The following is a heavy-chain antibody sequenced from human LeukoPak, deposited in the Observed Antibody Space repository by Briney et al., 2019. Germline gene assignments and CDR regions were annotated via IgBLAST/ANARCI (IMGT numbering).Heavy chain of an antibody. V-gene: IGHV3-9*01. D-gene: IGHD3-22*01. Sequence: GRSLRLSCAASGFTFDDYAMHWVRQAPGKGLEWVSGISWNSGSIGYADSAKGRFTISRDNAKNSLYLQMNSLRAEDTALYYCAKGMHYDSSGGVYFDYWGQGTLVTVSS. CDR2: ISWNSGSI. CDR3: AKGMHYDSSGGVYFDY. CDR1: GFTFDDYA. J-gene: IGHJ4*02.